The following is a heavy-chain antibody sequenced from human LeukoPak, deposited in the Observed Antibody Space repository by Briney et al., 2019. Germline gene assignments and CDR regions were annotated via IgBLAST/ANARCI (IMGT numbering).Heavy chain of an antibody. Sequence: SETLSLTCTVSGGSISSYYWSWIRQPPGKGLKWIGYIYYSGSTNYNPSLKSRVTISVDTSKNQFSLKLSSVTAADTAVYYCARAGGSGWYPYYYYGMDVWGQGTTVTVSS. J-gene: IGHJ6*02. CDR3: ARAGGSGWYPYYYYGMDV. D-gene: IGHD6-19*01. CDR1: GGSISSYY. CDR2: IYYSGST. V-gene: IGHV4-59*01.